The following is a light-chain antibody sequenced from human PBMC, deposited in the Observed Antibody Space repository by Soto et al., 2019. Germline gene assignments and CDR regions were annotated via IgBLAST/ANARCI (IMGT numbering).Light chain of an antibody. V-gene: IGLV2-23*01. CDR1: SSNIGSSHL. J-gene: IGLJ2*01. CDR2: EGS. Sequence: QSALTQPASVSGSPGQSITSSCTGTSSNIGSSHLVSWYQQHPGKAPKLMIYEGSKRPSGVSDRFSGSKSGNTASLTISGLQAEDESDYYCCSYAGSDSHVLFGGGTKLTVL. CDR3: CSYAGSDSHVL.